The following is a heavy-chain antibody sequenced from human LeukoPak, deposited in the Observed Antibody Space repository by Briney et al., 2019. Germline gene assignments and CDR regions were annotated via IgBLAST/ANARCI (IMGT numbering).Heavy chain of an antibody. CDR3: ARVWCSGGSCYSSRGAFDI. CDR1: GYTFTGYY. D-gene: IGHD2-15*01. V-gene: IGHV1-2*02. Sequence: GASVKVSCNTFGYTFTGYYMHWVRQAPGQGLEWMGWINPNSGGTNYAQKFQGRVTMTRDTSISTAYMELSSLRYEDTAVYYCARVWCSGGSCYSSRGAFDIWGQGTMVTVSS. CDR2: INPNSGGT. J-gene: IGHJ3*02.